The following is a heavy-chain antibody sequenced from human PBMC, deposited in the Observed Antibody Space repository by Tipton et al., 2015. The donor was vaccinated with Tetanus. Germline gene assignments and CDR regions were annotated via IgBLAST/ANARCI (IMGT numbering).Heavy chain of an antibody. D-gene: IGHD3-3*01. CDR3: ARIHDFWSGYFDF. CDR2: ILYGGST. Sequence: LSLTCTVSGGSVSSGSYYWAWIRQPPGKGLEYIGYILYGGSTHYSPSLKSRVTVSADPSKNQFSLKLSSVTAADTAVYYCARIHDFWSGYFDFWGQGTLVTVPS. V-gene: IGHV4-61*01. J-gene: IGHJ4*02. CDR1: GGSVSSGSYY.